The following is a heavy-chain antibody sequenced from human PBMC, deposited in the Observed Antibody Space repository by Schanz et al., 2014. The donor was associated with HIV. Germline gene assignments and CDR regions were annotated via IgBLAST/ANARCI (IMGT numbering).Heavy chain of an antibody. CDR2: ISYDGSNK. V-gene: IGHV3-30*18. CDR1: GFIFRNYG. Sequence: VQLVESGGGVVPPGRSPRLSRAVSGFIFRNYGMHWGRQGPGKGREGGAVISYDGSNKYYADSGKGRFTIARDNSKNTLYLQMNSLRAEDTAVYYCAKGLRQWLVLGVSDYWGQGTLVTVSS. CDR3: AKGLRQWLVLGVSDY. J-gene: IGHJ4*02. D-gene: IGHD6-19*01.